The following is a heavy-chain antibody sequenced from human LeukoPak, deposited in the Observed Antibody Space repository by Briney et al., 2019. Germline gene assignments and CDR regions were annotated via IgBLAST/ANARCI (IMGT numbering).Heavy chain of an antibody. V-gene: IGHV3-66*04. CDR1: GFTVSSNY. CDR3: ARLFNDYGDLFDY. Sequence: GGSLRLSCAASGFTVSSNYMSWVRQAPGKGLEWVSVICSGGSTYYADSVKGRFTISRDNSKNTLYLQMNSLRAEDTAVYYCARLFNDYGDLFDYWGQGTLVTVSS. D-gene: IGHD4-17*01. CDR2: ICSGGST. J-gene: IGHJ4*02.